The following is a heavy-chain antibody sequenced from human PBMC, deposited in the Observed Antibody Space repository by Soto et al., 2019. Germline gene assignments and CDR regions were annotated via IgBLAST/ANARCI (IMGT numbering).Heavy chain of an antibody. Sequence: PGGSLRLSCAASGFTFSSYGMHWVRQAPGKGLEWVAVISYDGSNKYYADSVKGRFTISRDNSKNTLYLQMNSLRAEDTAVYYRAKDGAIRPRAEYFQHWGQGTLVTVSS. CDR1: GFTFSSYG. CDR2: ISYDGSNK. J-gene: IGHJ1*01. CDR3: AKDGAIRPRAEYFQH. D-gene: IGHD1-26*01. V-gene: IGHV3-30*18.